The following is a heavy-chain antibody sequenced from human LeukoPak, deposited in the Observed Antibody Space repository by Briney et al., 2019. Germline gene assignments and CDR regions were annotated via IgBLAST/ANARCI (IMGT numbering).Heavy chain of an antibody. CDR2: MSYDGNTY. J-gene: IGHJ4*02. CDR1: GFTLNPYA. Sequence: PGRSLRLSCAASGFTLNPYAMHWVRQAPGKGLEWLGIMSYDGNTYYYADSVKGRFSISRDNSKNTLYLQMNSLRAEDTAVYYCAKRPRYCSGGSCYYFDYWGQGTLVTVSS. V-gene: IGHV3-30-3*02. D-gene: IGHD2-15*01. CDR3: AKRPRYCSGGSCYYFDY.